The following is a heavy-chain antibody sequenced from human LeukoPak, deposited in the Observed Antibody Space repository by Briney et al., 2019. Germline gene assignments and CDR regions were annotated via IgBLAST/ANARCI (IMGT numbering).Heavy chain of an antibody. V-gene: IGHV3-53*05. CDR1: GFTVSSNY. CDR2: IYSGGST. J-gene: IGHJ4*02. D-gene: IGHD5-18*01. CDR3: ASQRLTDTAPDY. Sequence: GGSLRLSCAASGFTVSSNYMSWVRQAPGKGLEWVSVIYSGGSTYYADSVKGRFTISRDNSKNTLYLQMNSLRAEDTAVYYCASQRLTDTAPDYWGQGTLVTVSS.